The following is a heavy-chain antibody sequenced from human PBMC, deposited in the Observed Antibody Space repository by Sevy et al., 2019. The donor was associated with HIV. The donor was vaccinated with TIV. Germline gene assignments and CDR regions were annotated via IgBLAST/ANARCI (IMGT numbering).Heavy chain of an antibody. CDR2: IKEDGSAK. CDR1: RFTFQTYW. J-gene: IGHJ4*02. CDR3: ARDSLGYGGYNS. V-gene: IGHV3-7*01. Sequence: GGSLRLSCAASRFTFQTYWMSWVRQAPGKGLEWVGNIKEDGSAKYYADSVKGRFTISRDNAKNSLYLQMNSLRVEDTAVYYCARDSLGYGGYNSWGQGTLVTVSS. D-gene: IGHD1-26*01.